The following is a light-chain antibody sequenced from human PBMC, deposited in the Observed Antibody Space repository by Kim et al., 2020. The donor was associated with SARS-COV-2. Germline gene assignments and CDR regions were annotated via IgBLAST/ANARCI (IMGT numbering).Light chain of an antibody. CDR3: MQGAQWPWT. CDR1: QSLVSSGGNTC. Sequence: ASSPCRSTQSLVSSGGNTCLNWFHQRPGQSPRRLIYMVSKRDSGVPDRCSGSGSVTDFTLTISRVEAEDVGVYYCMQGAQWPWTFGQGTKVDIK. J-gene: IGKJ1*01. V-gene: IGKV2-30*01. CDR2: MVS.